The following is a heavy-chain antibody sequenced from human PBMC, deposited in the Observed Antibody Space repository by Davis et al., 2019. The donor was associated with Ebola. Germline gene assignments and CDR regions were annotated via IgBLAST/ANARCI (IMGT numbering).Heavy chain of an antibody. D-gene: IGHD6-6*01. CDR2: INSDGSST. V-gene: IGHV3-74*01. CDR1: GFTFSSYW. Sequence: PGGSLRLSCAASGFTFSSYWMHWVRQAPGKGLVWVSRINSDGSSTRYADSVKGRFTISRDNAKNTLYLQMNSLRAEDTAVYYCARDMPGQLRGRAFDIWGQGTMVTVSS. J-gene: IGHJ3*02. CDR3: ARDMPGQLRGRAFDI.